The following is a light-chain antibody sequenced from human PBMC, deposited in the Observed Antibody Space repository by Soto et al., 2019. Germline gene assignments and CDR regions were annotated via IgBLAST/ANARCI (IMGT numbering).Light chain of an antibody. J-gene: IGKJ2*01. V-gene: IGKV2-28*01. CDR3: MQALQTPYT. CDR1: QRLLHSNGNTF. CDR2: LGS. Sequence: EIVMTQSPPSLTVTPGEPASISCRSSQRLLHSNGNTFLDWYLQKPGQSPQLLIYLGSNRASGVPDRVSGSEAGTDFTLKISRVEAADVGVYYCMQALQTPYTFGQGTQLEIK.